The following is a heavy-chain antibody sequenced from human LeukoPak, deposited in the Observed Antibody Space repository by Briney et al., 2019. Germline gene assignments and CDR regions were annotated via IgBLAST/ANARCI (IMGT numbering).Heavy chain of an antibody. V-gene: IGHV4-34*01. CDR2: INHSGST. D-gene: IGHD5-18*01. J-gene: IGHJ4*02. CDR1: GVSFSGYY. CDR3: ARVAGYSYGYRFFDY. Sequence: SETLSLTCAVYGVSFSGYYWSWIRQPPGKGLEWLGEINHSGSTNYNPSLKSRVTISVDTSKNQFSLKLSSVTAADTAVYYCARVAGYSYGYRFFDYWGQGTLVTVSS.